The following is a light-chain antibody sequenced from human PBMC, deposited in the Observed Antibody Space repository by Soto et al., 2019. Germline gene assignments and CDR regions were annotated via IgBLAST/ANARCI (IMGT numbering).Light chain of an antibody. CDR3: QQREDWPRT. V-gene: IGKV3-11*01. Sequence: EIVLTQSPAILSLSPGERATLSCRASQSVGDYLGWYQQKPGQAPRLLIYDASQRATGVPARFSARGSGTDFTLTISSLDPEDFAIYYCQQREDWPRTFGGWTRVEFK. CDR1: QSVGDY. J-gene: IGKJ4*01. CDR2: DAS.